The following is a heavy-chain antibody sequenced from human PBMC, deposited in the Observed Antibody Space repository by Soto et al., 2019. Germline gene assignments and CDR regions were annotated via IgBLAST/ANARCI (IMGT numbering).Heavy chain of an antibody. CDR2: MNPDTGGA. J-gene: IGHJ1*01. Sequence: QVQLVQSGAEVKKPGASVKVSCKASGYTFITYDINWVRQAPGQGLEWMGWMNPDTGGAGYAQRIQGRIIMTRNTSISTAYLELSSLTSEDPAVYFCTRARELLPKYWGQGTQVTVSS. V-gene: IGHV1-8*01. CDR3: TRARELLPKY. CDR1: GYTFITYD. D-gene: IGHD2-21*01.